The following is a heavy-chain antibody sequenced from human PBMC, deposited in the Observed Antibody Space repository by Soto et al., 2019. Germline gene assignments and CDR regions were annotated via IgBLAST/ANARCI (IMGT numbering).Heavy chain of an antibody. Sequence: EVQLVQSGAEVKKPGESLRISCKTSGYSFTTYWITWVRQKSGKGLEWMGRIDPSDSYTKYSPSFEGHVTISVDKSTSTAYPQWSSLRTSDTAIYYCARPYSISVKTWFDPWGQGTLVTVSS. CDR3: ARPYSISVKTWFDP. CDR2: IDPSDSYT. V-gene: IGHV5-10-1*03. CDR1: GYSFTTYW. J-gene: IGHJ5*02. D-gene: IGHD6-6*01.